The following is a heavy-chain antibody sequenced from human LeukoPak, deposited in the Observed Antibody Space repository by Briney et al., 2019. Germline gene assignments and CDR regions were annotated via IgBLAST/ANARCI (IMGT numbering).Heavy chain of an antibody. D-gene: IGHD5-18*01. CDR3: VRGTEYSYGL. V-gene: IGHV6-1*01. Sequence: SQTLSLTCAISGDSVSSNSAAWNWSSQSPSRGLEWLGRTYYRSKWYNDYAVSVKSRITIKPDTSKNQFSLQLNSVTPEDTAVYYCVRGTEYSYGLWGQGTLVTVSS. CDR2: TYYRSKWYN. CDR1: GDSVSSNSAA. J-gene: IGHJ4*02.